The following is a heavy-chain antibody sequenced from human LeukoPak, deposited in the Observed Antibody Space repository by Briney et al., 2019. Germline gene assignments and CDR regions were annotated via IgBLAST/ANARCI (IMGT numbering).Heavy chain of an antibody. CDR3: AKDRSQYQLPREWVGFYFDY. J-gene: IGHJ4*02. D-gene: IGHD2-2*01. CDR1: GFTFSSYG. Sequence: PGGSLRLSCAASGFTFSSYGMHWVRQAPGKGLEWVAFIRYDGSNKYYADSVKGRFTISRDNSKNTLYLQMNSLRAEDTAVYYCAKDRSQYQLPREWVGFYFDYWGQGTLVTVSS. CDR2: IRYDGSNK. V-gene: IGHV3-30*02.